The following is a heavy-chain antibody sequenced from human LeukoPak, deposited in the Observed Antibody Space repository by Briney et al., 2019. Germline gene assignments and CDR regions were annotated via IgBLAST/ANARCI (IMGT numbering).Heavy chain of an antibody. Sequence: ASVKVSCKDSGYTFTANYMHWVRQAPGQGLEWMGWINPRSGGTNYGEKFRGRVTMTRDTSITTAYMELSSLRFDDTAVYYCARGSGTSWFDYWGQGTLVTVSS. V-gene: IGHV1-2*02. D-gene: IGHD2-2*01. CDR1: GYTFTANY. CDR3: ARGSGTSWFDY. CDR2: INPRSGGT. J-gene: IGHJ4*02.